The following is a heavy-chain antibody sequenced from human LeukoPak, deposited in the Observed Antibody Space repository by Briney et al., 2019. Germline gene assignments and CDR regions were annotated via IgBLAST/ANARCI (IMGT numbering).Heavy chain of an antibody. V-gene: IGHV3-30*02. J-gene: IGHJ4*02. CDR3: ASGRYCSSTRCSFDY. CDR2: LRYDGSNQ. D-gene: IGHD2-2*01. Sequence: GGSLRLSCEASGFTFIRNGMHWVRQAPGKGLEWVAFLRYDGSNQYYADSVQGRFTISRDNSKNTLYLQMYSLRAEDTAVYYCASGRYCSSTRCSFDYWGQGTLVTASS. CDR1: GFTFIRNG.